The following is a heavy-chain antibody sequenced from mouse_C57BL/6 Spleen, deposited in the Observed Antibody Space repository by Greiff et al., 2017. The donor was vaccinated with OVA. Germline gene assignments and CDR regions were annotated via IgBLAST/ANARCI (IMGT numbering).Heavy chain of an antibody. CDR1: GFSFNTYA. V-gene: IGHV10-1*01. CDR2: IRSKSNNYAT. CDR3: VRALESYHAY. Sequence: EVKLVESGGGLVQPKGSLKLSCAASGFSFNTYAMNWVRQAPGKGLEWVARIRSKSNNYATYYADSVKDRFTISRDDSESMLYLQMNNLKTEDTAMYYCVRALESYHAYWGQGTLVTVSA. D-gene: IGHD3-3*01. J-gene: IGHJ3*01.